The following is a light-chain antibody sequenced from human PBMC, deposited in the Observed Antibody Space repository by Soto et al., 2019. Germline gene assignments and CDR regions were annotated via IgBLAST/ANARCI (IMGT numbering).Light chain of an antibody. CDR2: DVS. J-gene: IGKJ1*01. Sequence: DIQMTQSPSSLSASVGDRVNISCRASQGIRTDLVWYQQRPGKAPKLLIYDVSTLDSGVPSRFSGSASGTEFTLTISYLESDDFATYYCQQYHRYSTLGQGTKVDIK. CDR3: QQYHRYST. CDR1: QGIRTD. V-gene: IGKV1-17*02.